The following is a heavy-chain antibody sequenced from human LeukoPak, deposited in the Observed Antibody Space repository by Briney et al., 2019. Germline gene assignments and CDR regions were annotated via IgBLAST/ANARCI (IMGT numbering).Heavy chain of an antibody. V-gene: IGHV4-59*01. CDR2: TSYSGST. Sequence: SETLSLTCTVSGGSISSYYWSWIRRPPGKGLEWIGYTSYSGSTIYNPSLKSRVTISVDTSKNQFSLKLSSVTAADTAVYYCASAGTPGYYYYYMDVWGKGTTVTVSS. D-gene: IGHD1-1*01. J-gene: IGHJ6*03. CDR1: GGSISSYY. CDR3: ASAGTPGYYYYYMDV.